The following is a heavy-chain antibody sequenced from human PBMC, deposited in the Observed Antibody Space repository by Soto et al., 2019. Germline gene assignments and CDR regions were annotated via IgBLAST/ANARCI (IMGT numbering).Heavy chain of an antibody. D-gene: IGHD4-17*01. CDR3: ATGPYYGGNHLFDY. Sequence: RASVKVSCKVSGYTLTELSMHWVRQAPGKGLEWMGGFDPEDGETIYAQKFQGRVTMSEDTSTDTAYMELSSLRSEDTAVYYCATGPYYGGNHLFDYWGQGTLVTV. CDR2: FDPEDGET. CDR1: GYTLTELS. J-gene: IGHJ4*02. V-gene: IGHV1-24*01.